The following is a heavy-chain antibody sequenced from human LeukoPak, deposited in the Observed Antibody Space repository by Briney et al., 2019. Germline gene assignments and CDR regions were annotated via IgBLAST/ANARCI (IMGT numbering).Heavy chain of an antibody. CDR3: ASTLRDSTFDY. J-gene: IGHJ4*02. CDR2: IYYSGST. V-gene: IGHV4-59*01. Sequence: SETLSLTCTVSGGSISSYYWSWIRQPPGKGLEWIGYIYYSGSTNYNPSLKSRVTISVDTSKNQFSLKLSSVTAADTAVYYCASTLRDSTFDYWGQGTLVTVSS. D-gene: IGHD2/OR15-2a*01. CDR1: GGSISSYY.